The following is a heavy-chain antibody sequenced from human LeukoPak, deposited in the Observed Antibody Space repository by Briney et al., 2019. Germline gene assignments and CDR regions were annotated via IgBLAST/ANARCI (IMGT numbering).Heavy chain of an antibody. V-gene: IGHV4-31*03. CDR3: ARVEIYYDSSGYYGNYYFDY. D-gene: IGHD3-22*01. CDR2: IYYSGST. J-gene: IGHJ4*02. CDR1: GGSISSGGYY. Sequence: SETLSLTCTVSGGSISSGGYYWSWIRQHPGKGLEWIGYIYYSGSTYYNPSLKSRVTISVDTSKNQFSLKLSSVTAADTAAYYCARVEIYYDSSGYYGNYYFDYWGQGTLVTVSS.